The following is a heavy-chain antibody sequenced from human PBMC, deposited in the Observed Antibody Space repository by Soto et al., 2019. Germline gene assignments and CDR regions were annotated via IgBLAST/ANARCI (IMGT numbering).Heavy chain of an antibody. V-gene: IGHV1-18*04. CDR3: SLRGSSGYSHTRETSPEFDY. D-gene: IGHD3-22*01. CDR1: GYTFTSYG. CDR2: ISAYNGNT. Sequence: GASVKVSCKASGYTFTSYGISWVRQAPGQGLEWMGWISAYNGNTNYAQKLQGRVTMTTDTSTSTAYMELRSLRSDETAVYYCSLRGSSGYSHTRETSPEFDYWGQGTLVTVSS. J-gene: IGHJ4*02.